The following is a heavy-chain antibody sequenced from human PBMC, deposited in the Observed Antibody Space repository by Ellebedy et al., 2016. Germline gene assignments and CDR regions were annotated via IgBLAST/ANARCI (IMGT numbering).Heavy chain of an antibody. D-gene: IGHD3-3*01. Sequence: GGSLRLXXAASGFTFDDYAMHWVRQAPGKGLEWVSGISWNNGSIGYADSVKGRFTISRDNAKNSLYLQMNSLRAEDTALYYCAKDYYDFSRGYYYYYMDVWGKGTTVTVSS. V-gene: IGHV3-9*01. J-gene: IGHJ6*03. CDR1: GFTFDDYA. CDR3: AKDYYDFSRGYYYYYMDV. CDR2: ISWNNGSI.